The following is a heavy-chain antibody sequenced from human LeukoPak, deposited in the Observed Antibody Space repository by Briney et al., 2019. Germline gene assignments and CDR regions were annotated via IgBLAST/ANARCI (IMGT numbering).Heavy chain of an antibody. V-gene: IGHV4-4*07. CDR3: AATYYDFWSGLRSNLDAFDI. CDR1: GGSISSYY. CDR2: IYTSGST. J-gene: IGHJ3*02. Sequence: SETLSLTCTVSGGSISSYYWSWIRQPAGKGLEWIGRIYTSGSTNYNPSLKSRVTMSVDTSKNQFSLKLSSVTAPDTAVYYCAATYYDFWSGLRSNLDAFDIWGQGTMVTVSS. D-gene: IGHD3-3*01.